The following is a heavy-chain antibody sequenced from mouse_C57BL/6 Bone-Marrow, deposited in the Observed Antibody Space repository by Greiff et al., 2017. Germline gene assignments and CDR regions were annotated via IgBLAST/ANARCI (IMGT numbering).Heavy chain of an antibody. CDR1: GYTFTSYW. CDR2: IYPGSGST. D-gene: IGHD2-2*01. CDR3: ARGSTMVTTWDY. V-gene: IGHV1-55*01. J-gene: IGHJ1*01. Sequence: VQLQQPGAELVKPGASVKMSCKASGYTFTSYWITWVKQRPGQGLEWIGDIYPGSGSTNYNEKFKSKATLTVDTSSSTAYMQLSSLTSEDSAVYCCARGSTMVTTWDYWGEGTTVTVSA.